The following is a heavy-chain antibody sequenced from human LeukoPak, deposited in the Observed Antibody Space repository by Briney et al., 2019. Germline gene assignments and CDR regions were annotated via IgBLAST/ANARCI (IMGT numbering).Heavy chain of an antibody. CDR3: ARGSRYFDWLLYY. J-gene: IGHJ4*02. Sequence: EASVKVSFKASGYTFTVYYMHWVRQAPGQGREWMGWINPNSGGTNYAQKFQGWVTITRDTSISTAYMELGRLRSDDTAVYYCARGSRYFDWLLYYWGQGTLVTVSS. CDR1: GYTFTVYY. CDR2: INPNSGGT. V-gene: IGHV1-2*04. D-gene: IGHD3-9*01.